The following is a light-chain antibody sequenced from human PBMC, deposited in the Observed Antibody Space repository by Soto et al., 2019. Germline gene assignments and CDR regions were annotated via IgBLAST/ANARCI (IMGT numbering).Light chain of an antibody. CDR3: QQYGSSSIT. J-gene: IGKJ5*01. CDR2: GAS. Sequence: EIGLTKSPGTLSLSPGERATLSCRASQSVSSSYLAWYQQKPGQAPRLLIYGASSRATGIPDRFSGSGSGTDFTLTISRLEPEDFAVYYCQQYGSSSITFGQGTRLEIK. V-gene: IGKV3-20*01. CDR1: QSVSSSY.